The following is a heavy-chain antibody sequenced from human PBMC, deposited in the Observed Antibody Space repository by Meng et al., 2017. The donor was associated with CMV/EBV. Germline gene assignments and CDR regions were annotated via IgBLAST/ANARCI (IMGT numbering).Heavy chain of an antibody. Sequence: SISSGGYYWSWIRQHPGKGLEWIGYIYYSGSTYYNPSLKSRVTISVDTSKNQFSLKLSSVTAADTAVYYCARAPYDSSGYLVALGDYWGQGTLVTVSS. D-gene: IGHD3-22*01. V-gene: IGHV4-31*02. CDR1: SISSGGYY. J-gene: IGHJ4*02. CDR2: IYYSGST. CDR3: ARAPYDSSGYLVALGDY.